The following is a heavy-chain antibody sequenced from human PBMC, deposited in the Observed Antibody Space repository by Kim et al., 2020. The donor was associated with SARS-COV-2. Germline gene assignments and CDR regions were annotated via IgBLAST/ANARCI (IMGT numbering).Heavy chain of an antibody. CDR1: GGSISSGGYY. V-gene: IGHV4-31*03. J-gene: IGHJ4*02. Sequence: SETLSLTCTVSGGSISSGGYYWSWIRQHPGKGLEWIGYIYYSGSTYYNPSLKSRVTISVDTSKNQFSLKLSSVTAADTAVYYCMVRGVTPSFDYWGQGTLVTVSS. CDR3: MVRGVTPSFDY. CDR2: IYYSGST. D-gene: IGHD3-10*01.